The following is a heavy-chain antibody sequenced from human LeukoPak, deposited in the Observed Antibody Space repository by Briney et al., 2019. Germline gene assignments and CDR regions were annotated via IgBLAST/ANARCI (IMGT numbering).Heavy chain of an antibody. CDR1: GGSISSYY. J-gene: IGHJ4*02. CDR2: IYYSGST. D-gene: IGHD3-22*01. Sequence: SETLSLTCTVSGGSISSYYWSWIRQPPGKGLEWIGYIYYSGSTNYNPSLKSRVTISVDTSKNQFSLKLSSVTAADTAVFYCARGYSSGYYDYWGQGTLVTVSS. V-gene: IGHV4-59*12. CDR3: ARGYSSGYYDY.